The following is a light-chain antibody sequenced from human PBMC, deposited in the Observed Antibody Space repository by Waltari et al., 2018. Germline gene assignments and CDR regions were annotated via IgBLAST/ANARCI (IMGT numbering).Light chain of an antibody. V-gene: IGKV1-9*01. J-gene: IGKJ4*01. CDR1: QGIRSY. Sequence: IQFTQSPSSLSASVGDRVTITCRASQGIRSYLAWYQQKPEKAPKLLIYAASTLQSGVPSRFSGSGSGTDFTLTISSLQPEDFATYYCQQVNNYPLTFGGGTKVEIK. CDR3: QQVNNYPLT. CDR2: AAS.